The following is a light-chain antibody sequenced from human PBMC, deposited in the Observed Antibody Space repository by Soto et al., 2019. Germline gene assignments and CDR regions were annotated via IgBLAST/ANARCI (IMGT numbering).Light chain of an antibody. J-gene: IGLJ2*01. CDR3: SPYAGSNNLI. Sequence: QSVLTQPPSASGSPGQSITISCTGTSSDVGGYNYVSWYQQHPGKAPKLIIYEVNKRPSGVPDRFSGSKSGNTASLTVTGLQAEDEADYYCSPYAGSNNLIFGEGTKVTVL. CDR2: EVN. V-gene: IGLV2-8*01. CDR1: SSDVGGYNY.